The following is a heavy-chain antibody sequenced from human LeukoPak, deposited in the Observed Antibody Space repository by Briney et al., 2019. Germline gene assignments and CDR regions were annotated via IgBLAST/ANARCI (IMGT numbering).Heavy chain of an antibody. CDR1: GFTFSSYA. J-gene: IGHJ4*02. Sequence: GGSLRLSCAASGFTFSSYAMSWVRQAPGKGLEWVSAISGSGGSTYYADSVKGRFTISRDNSRNTLDFQIDSLRAEDTAVYYCARSSSTWGPFDYWGQGILVTVSS. D-gene: IGHD7-27*01. CDR2: ISGSGGST. CDR3: ARSSSTWGPFDY. V-gene: IGHV3-23*01.